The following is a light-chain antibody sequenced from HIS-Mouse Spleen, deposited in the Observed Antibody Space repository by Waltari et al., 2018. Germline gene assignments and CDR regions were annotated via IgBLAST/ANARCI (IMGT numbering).Light chain of an antibody. CDR2: DDS. V-gene: IGLV3-21*02. J-gene: IGLJ3*02. Sequence: SYVLTQPPSVSVAPGQTARITCGGNNIGSKSVHWYQQKPGQAPVLVVYDDSDRPSGIPEGFSGSNSGNTATLTISRVGAGDEADYYCQVWDSSSDHWVFGGGTKLTVL. CDR3: QVWDSSSDHWV. CDR1: NIGSKS.